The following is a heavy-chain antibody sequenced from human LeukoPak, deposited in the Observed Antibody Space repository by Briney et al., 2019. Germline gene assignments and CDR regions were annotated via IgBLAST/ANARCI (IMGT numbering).Heavy chain of an antibody. V-gene: IGHV4-39*01. CDR2: IYYSGST. CDR1: GGSISSSSYY. J-gene: IGHJ4*02. CDR3: ASLLWFGELSGGY. Sequence: SETLSLTCTVSGGSISSSSYYWGWIRQAPGKGLEWIGSIYYSGSTYYNPSLKSRVTISVDTSKNQFSLKLSSVTAADTAVYYCASLLWFGELSGGYWGQGTLVTVSS. D-gene: IGHD3-10*01.